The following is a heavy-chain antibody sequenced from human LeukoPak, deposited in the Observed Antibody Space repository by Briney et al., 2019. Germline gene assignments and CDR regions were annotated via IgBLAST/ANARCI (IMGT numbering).Heavy chain of an antibody. CDR2: INPSRDSP. CDR1: GYTFTSYY. J-gene: IGHJ4*02. CDR3: ATTPLAGTGYFDY. D-gene: IGHD6-19*01. Sequence: ASVKLSCKASGYTFTSYYIHWVRQAPGQGLEWMGIINPSRDSPTYAQKFKGRVTVTRDTSTSTVYVEVSSLRSEDTAVYYCATTPLAGTGYFDYWGQGTLVNVSS. V-gene: IGHV1-46*01.